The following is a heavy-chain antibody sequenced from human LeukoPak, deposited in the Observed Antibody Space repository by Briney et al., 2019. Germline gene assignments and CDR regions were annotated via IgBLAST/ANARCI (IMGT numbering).Heavy chain of an antibody. J-gene: IGHJ4*02. CDR3: ARAYRAVAGHLDY. Sequence: GGSLRLSCAASGFTFSSYDMHWVRQATGKGLEWASAIGIAGDTYCLGSVKGRFTISRENAKKSLYLQMNSLRVEDTAVYYCARAYRAVAGHLDYWGQGTLVTVSS. D-gene: IGHD6-19*01. CDR1: GFTFSSYD. CDR2: IGIAGDT. V-gene: IGHV3-13*01.